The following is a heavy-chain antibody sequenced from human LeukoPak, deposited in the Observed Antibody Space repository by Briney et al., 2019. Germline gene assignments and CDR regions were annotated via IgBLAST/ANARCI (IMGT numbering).Heavy chain of an antibody. V-gene: IGHV3-23*01. Sequence: GGSLRLSCAASDFSFITYAMSWVRQAPGKGLEWVSAISGSGGSTYYADSVKGRFTISRDNAKNSLYLQMNSLRAEDTAVYYCARDSGYAFDIWGQGTMVTVSS. D-gene: IGHD1-26*01. J-gene: IGHJ3*02. CDR3: ARDSGYAFDI. CDR1: DFSFITYA. CDR2: ISGSGGST.